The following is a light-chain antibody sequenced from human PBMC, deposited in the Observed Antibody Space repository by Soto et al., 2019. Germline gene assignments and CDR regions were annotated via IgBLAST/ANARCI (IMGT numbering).Light chain of an antibody. V-gene: IGLV1-44*01. CDR1: SSNIGSNY. Sequence: QSVLTQPPSASGTPGQRVTISCSGSSSNIGSNYVNWYQHLPGTAPKLLIYSDDQRPSGVPDQFSGSKSGTSASLAISGLQSEDEADYFCAAWNDNPNGPGYVFGTGTKVT. J-gene: IGLJ1*01. CDR2: SDD. CDR3: AAWNDNPNGPGYV.